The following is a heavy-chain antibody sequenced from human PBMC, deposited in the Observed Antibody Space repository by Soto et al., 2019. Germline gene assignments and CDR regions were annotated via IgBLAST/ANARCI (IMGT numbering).Heavy chain of an antibody. V-gene: IGHV3-30*18. D-gene: IGHD3-3*01. CDR1: GFTFSSYG. J-gene: IGHJ4*02. CDR2: ISYDGSNK. Sequence: QVQLVESGGGVVQPGRSLRLSCAASGFTFSSYGMHWVRQAPGKGLEWVAVISYDGSNKYYADSVKGRFTISRDNSKNTLYLQMNSLSAEDTAVYYCAKVSSGYYTRSPFDYWGQGTLLTVSS. CDR3: AKVSSGYYTRSPFDY.